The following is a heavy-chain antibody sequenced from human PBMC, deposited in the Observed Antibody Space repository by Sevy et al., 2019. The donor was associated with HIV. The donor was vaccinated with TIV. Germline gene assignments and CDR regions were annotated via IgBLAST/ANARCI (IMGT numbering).Heavy chain of an antibody. Sequence: GGSLRLSCAASGFTFSSYNMNWVRQAPGKGLEWVSSISSSSTYVYYADSVQGRFTISRDNAKNSLFLQMNSLRAEDTAVYHCARDFGPGIAAAPDLLGRGTLVTVSS. J-gene: IGHJ2*01. CDR2: ISSSSTYV. V-gene: IGHV3-21*01. CDR3: ARDFGPGIAAAPDL. CDR1: GFTFSSYN. D-gene: IGHD6-13*01.